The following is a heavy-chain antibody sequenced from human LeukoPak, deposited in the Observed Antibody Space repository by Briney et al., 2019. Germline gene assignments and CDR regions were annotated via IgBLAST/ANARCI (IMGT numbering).Heavy chain of an antibody. CDR2: ISAYNGNT. D-gene: IGHD6-19*01. V-gene: IGHV1-18*01. CDR1: GYTFTSYG. J-gene: IGHJ1*01. CDR3: ARDPIAVAGNRSYGY. Sequence: ASVMVSCKASGYTFTSYGISWVRRAPGQGLEWMGWISAYNGNTNYAQKLQGRVTMTTDTSTSTAYMELRSLRSDDTAVYYCARDPIAVAGNRSYGYWGQGNRLTVSS.